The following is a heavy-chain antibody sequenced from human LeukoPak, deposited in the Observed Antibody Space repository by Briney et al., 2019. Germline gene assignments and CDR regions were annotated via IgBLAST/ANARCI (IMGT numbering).Heavy chain of an antibody. V-gene: IGHV1-24*01. CDR3: ATDLRSRGLFDILTGYYTDLDY. CDR2: FDPEDGET. CDR1: GYTLTELS. Sequence: GASVKVSCKVSGYTLTELSMHWVRQAPGKGLEWMGGFDPEDGETIYAQKFQGRVTMTEDTSTDTAYMELSSLRSEDTAVYYCATDLRSRGLFDILTGYYTDLDYWGQGTLVTVSS. J-gene: IGHJ4*02. D-gene: IGHD3-9*01.